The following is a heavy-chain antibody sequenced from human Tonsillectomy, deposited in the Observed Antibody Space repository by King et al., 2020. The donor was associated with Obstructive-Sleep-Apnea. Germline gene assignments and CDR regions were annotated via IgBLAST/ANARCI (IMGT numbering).Heavy chain of an antibody. CDR3: AKDSYGDLPDVFDI. CDR2: ISGSDVSI. V-gene: IGHV3-23*04. J-gene: IGHJ3*02. CDR1: GFSFTNYA. D-gene: IGHD4-17*01. Sequence: VQLVESGGGLVHPGGSLRLSCAASGFSFTNYAMSWVRQAPGKGLEWVSAISGSDVSIYYTDSVEGRFTISRDDSKNTLYLQMNSLRAEDTAVYYCAKDSYGDLPDVFDIWGQGTMVTVSS.